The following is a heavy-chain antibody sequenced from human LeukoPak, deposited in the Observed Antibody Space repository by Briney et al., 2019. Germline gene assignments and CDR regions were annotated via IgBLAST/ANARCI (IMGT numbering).Heavy chain of an antibody. CDR2: INPNSGGT. J-gene: IGHJ6*03. Sequence: ASVKVSCKASGYTFTGYYMHWVRQAPGQGLEWMGWINPNSGGTNYAQKFQGRVTMTRDTSISTAYMELSRLRSDDTAVYYCARRGPSGSYFYYYMDVWGKGTTVTVSS. CDR1: GYTFTGYY. D-gene: IGHD1-26*01. CDR3: ARRGPSGSYFYYYMDV. V-gene: IGHV1-2*02.